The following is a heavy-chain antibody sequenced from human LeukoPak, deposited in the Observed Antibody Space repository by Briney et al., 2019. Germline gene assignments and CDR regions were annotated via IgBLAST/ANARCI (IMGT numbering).Heavy chain of an antibody. V-gene: IGHV4-39*01. Sequence: SETLSLTCTVSGGSISSSTYYWGWIRRPPGKGLEWIGSIYYSGSTYYNPSLKSRVTISVDTSRTQFSLNLSSVTAADTAVYYCARIQYCTNGVCYNYFDYWGQGTLVTVSS. CDR1: GGSISSSTYY. CDR3: ARIQYCTNGVCYNYFDY. CDR2: IYYSGST. J-gene: IGHJ4*02. D-gene: IGHD2-8*01.